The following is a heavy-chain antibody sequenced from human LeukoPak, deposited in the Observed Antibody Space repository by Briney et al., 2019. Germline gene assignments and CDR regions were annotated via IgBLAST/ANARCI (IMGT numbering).Heavy chain of an antibody. J-gene: IGHJ4*02. V-gene: IGHV3-7*01. Sequence: SGGSLRLSCAASGFTFSSYWMSWVRQAPGKGLEWVANIKQDGSEKYYLDSVKGRFTISRDNAKNSLYLQMNSLRAEDTAVYYCARALGVEMATRSDYWGQGTLVTVSS. CDR1: GFTFSSYW. CDR3: ARALGVEMATRSDY. CDR2: IKQDGSEK. D-gene: IGHD5-24*01.